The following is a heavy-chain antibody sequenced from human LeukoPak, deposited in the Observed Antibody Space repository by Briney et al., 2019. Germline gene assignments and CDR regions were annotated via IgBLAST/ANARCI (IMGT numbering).Heavy chain of an antibody. V-gene: IGHV1-18*01. CDR3: ARAPDYYYDSSGPHFDY. D-gene: IGHD3-22*01. J-gene: IGHJ4*02. Sequence: ASVKVSCKASGGTFSSYAISWVRQAPGQGLEWMGWISAYNGNTNYAQKLQGRVTMTTDTSTSTAYMELRSLRSDDTAVYYCARAPDYYYDSSGPHFDYWGQGTLVTVSS. CDR1: GGTFSSYA. CDR2: ISAYNGNT.